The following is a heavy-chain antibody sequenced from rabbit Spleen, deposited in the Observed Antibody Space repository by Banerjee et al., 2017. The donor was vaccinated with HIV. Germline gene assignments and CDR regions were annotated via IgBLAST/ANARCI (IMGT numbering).Heavy chain of an antibody. J-gene: IGHJ6*01. CDR3: ARDTGTSFSTYGMDL. D-gene: IGHD8-1*01. V-gene: IGHV1S40*01. Sequence: QSLEESGGDLVKPGASLTLTCTASGFSFSSRYYMCWVRQAPGKGLEWVACAYADSSGNTYSATWAKGRFTISKTSSTTVTLQMTSLTAADTATYFCARDTGTSFSTYGMDLWGPGTLVTVS. CDR2: AYADSSGNT. CDR1: GFSFSSRYY.